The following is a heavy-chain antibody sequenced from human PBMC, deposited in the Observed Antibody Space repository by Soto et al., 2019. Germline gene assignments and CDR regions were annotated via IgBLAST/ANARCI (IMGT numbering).Heavy chain of an antibody. CDR1: GYSFTTYD. J-gene: IGHJ5*02. CDR3: TRGVRRHSRWFDP. CDR2: MNPNSGNT. V-gene: IGHV1-8*01. Sequence: QEQLVQSGTEVKKPGDSVKVSCKASGYSFTTYDINWVRQATGQGLEWMGWMNPNSGNTGYAQKFQGRVTMTRDTSISTAYMELSGLKFEDTAIYFCTRGVRRHSRWFDPWGQGTLVTVSS.